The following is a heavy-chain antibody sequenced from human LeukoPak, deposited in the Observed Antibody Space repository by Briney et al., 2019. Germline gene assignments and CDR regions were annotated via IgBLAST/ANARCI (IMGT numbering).Heavy chain of an antibody. Sequence: GGSLRLSCAASGFTFSSYAMSWVRQAPGKGLEWVSAISGSGGSTYYADSVKGRFTISRDNSKNTLYLQMNSLRAEDTAVYYCARDRASGREFDYWGQGTLVTVSS. J-gene: IGHJ4*02. D-gene: IGHD6-6*01. CDR2: ISGSGGST. CDR3: ARDRASGREFDY. V-gene: IGHV3-23*01. CDR1: GFTFSSYA.